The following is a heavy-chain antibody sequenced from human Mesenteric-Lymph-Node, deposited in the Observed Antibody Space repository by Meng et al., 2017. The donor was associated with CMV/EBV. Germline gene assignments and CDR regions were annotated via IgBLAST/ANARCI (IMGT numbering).Heavy chain of an antibody. J-gene: IGHJ4*02. Sequence: GSLRLSCSVSGYAITSGYYWGWIRQPPGKGLEWIGIIYHTGSTFYNPSLKSRLTISLDTSKNQFSLKLSSVTAADTAVYYCARDQDSNVPNFDYWGQGTLVTVSS. V-gene: IGHV4-38-2*02. CDR3: ARDQDSNVPNFDY. CDR1: GYAITSGYY. D-gene: IGHD4-11*01. CDR2: IYHTGST.